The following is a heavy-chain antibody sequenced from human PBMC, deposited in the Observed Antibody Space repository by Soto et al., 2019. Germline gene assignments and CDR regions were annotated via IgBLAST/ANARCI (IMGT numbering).Heavy chain of an antibody. CDR2: IYHSGST. D-gene: IGHD3-10*01. CDR1: SGSISSSNW. CDR3: ARVSGSGSWEYYYYMDV. J-gene: IGHJ6*03. Sequence: QVQLQESGPGLVKPSGTLSLTCAVSSGSISSSNWWSWVRQPPGKGLEWIGEIYHSGSTNYNPSLKSRVTISVDKSKNQFSLKLSSVTAADTAVYYCARVSGSGSWEYYYYMDVWGTGTTVTVSS. V-gene: IGHV4-4*02.